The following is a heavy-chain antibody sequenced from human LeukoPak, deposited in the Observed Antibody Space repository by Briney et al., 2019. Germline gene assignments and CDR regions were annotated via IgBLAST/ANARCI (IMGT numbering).Heavy chain of an antibody. CDR3: AKDSRSGSSWYPFDY. CDR2: ISGSGGST. CDR1: GFTFSSYA. D-gene: IGHD6-13*01. V-gene: IGHV3-23*01. Sequence: GSLRLSCAASGFTFSSYAMSWVRQAPGKGLEWVSAISGSGGSTYYADSVKGRFTISRDNSKNTLYLQMNSLRAEDTALYYCAKDSRSGSSWYPFDYWGQGTLVTVSS. J-gene: IGHJ4*02.